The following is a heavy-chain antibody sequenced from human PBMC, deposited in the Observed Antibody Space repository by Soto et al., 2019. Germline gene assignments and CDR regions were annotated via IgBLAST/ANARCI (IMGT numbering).Heavy chain of an antibody. J-gene: IGHJ4*02. CDR1: GFTFSSYA. CDR3: ARDKQQLVLN. V-gene: IGHV3-30-3*01. CDR2: ISYDGSNK. D-gene: IGHD6-13*01. Sequence: PGGSLRLSCAASGFTFSSYAMHWVRQAPGKGLEWVAVISYDGSNKYYADSVKGRFTISRDNSKNTLYLQMNSLRAEDTAVYYCARDKQQLVLNWGQGTLVTVSS.